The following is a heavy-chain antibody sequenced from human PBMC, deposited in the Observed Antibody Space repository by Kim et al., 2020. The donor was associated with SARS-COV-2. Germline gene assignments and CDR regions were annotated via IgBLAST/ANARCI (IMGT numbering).Heavy chain of an antibody. V-gene: IGHV3-9*01. D-gene: IGHD1-1*01. J-gene: IGHJ6*02. CDR3: AKGRAGTTYYYYGMDV. Sequence: SVKGRFTTSRDNAKNSLYLQMNSLRAEDTALYYCAKGRAGTTYYYYGMDVWGQGTTVTVSS.